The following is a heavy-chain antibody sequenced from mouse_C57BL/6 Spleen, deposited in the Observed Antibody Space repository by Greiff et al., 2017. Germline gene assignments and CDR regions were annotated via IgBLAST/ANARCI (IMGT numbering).Heavy chain of an antibody. Sequence: QVKLQQPGAELVKPGASVKLSCKASGYTFTSYWMHWVKQRPGQGLEWIGHITPYNGGTNYNEKFTIKATLTVDKSSSTAYMQLSSLTSEDSAVYYCAIQGCYCYPWFAYWGQGTWVTVSA. CDR3: AIQGCYCYPWFAY. J-gene: IGHJ3*01. V-gene: IGHV1-53*01. CDR1: GYTFTSYW. CDR2: ITPYNGGT. D-gene: IGHD1-1*02.